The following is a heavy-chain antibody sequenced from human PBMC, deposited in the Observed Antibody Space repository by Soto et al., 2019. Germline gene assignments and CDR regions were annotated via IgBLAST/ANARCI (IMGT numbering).Heavy chain of an antibody. J-gene: IGHJ3*02. CDR2: IYYSGST. Sequence: QVQLQESGPGLVKPSQTLSLTCTVSGGSVSSGGYYWSWIRQHPGKRLEWIGYIYYSGSTFYNPALKRQVTISVDAAKNQFSLKLSSETAAVPAVYYWAEGRRVVAATGYDSWGQGTMVTVSS. CDR1: GGSVSSGGYY. V-gene: IGHV4-31*01. CDR3: AEGRRVVAATGYDS. D-gene: IGHD2-15*01.